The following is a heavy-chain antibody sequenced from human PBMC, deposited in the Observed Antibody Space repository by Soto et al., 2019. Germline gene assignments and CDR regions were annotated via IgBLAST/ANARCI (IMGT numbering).Heavy chain of an antibody. V-gene: IGHV3-53*01. Sequence: EVQLVESGGGLIQPGGSLRLSCAAYGFTVSNKYFSWVRQAPGKGLEGVSVIYSDGRTFYADSVKGRFTISRNSSKNTLLIQMLSLRIEETGVYYCTRDPVGDPKGEYWGQGTLVTVSS. J-gene: IGHJ4*02. CDR2: IYSDGRT. CDR1: GFTVSNKY. D-gene: IGHD2-21*02. CDR3: TRDPVGDPKGEY.